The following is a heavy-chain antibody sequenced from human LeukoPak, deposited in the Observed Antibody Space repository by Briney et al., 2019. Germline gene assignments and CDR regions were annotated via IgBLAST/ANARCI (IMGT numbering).Heavy chain of an antibody. J-gene: IGHJ4*02. V-gene: IGHV3-30-3*01. D-gene: IGHD3-10*01. CDR2: ISYDGSNK. CDR3: ARGGYGSGSYYLVYFDY. CDR1: GFTFSTYA. Sequence: QPGGSLRLSCAASGFTFSTYAMSWVRQAPGKGLEWVAVISYDGSNKYYADSVKGRFTISRDNSKNTLYLQMNSLRAEDTAVYYCARGGYGSGSYYLVYFDYWGQGTLVTVSS.